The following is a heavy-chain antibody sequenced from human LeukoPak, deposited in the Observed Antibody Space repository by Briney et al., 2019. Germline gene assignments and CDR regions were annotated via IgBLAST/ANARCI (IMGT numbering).Heavy chain of an antibody. CDR1: GYSISSGYF. CDR3: ARAVMY. CDR2: IHHSGRT. Sequence: SETLSLTCAVSGYSISSGYFWGWIRQPPGKGLEWIGSIHHSGRTYYNPSLKSRVTISVDTSKNQFSLKPNSVTAADTAVYYCARAVMYWGQGILVTVSS. J-gene: IGHJ4*02. D-gene: IGHD3-16*01. V-gene: IGHV4-38-2*01.